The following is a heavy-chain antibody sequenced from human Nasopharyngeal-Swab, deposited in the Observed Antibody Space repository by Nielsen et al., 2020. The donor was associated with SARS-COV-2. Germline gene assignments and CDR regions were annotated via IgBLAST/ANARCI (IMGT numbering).Heavy chain of an antibody. J-gene: IGHJ5*02. CDR3: ARHVWGYGQGRDWFDP. CDR2: IYYSGST. V-gene: IGHV4-39*01. D-gene: IGHD4/OR15-4a*01. CDR1: GGSISSSSYY. Sequence: SETLSLTCTVSGGSISSSSYYWGWIRQPPGKGLEWIGSIYYSGSTYYNPSPKRRVTISVDTSKNQFSLKLGSVTAADTAVYYCARHVWGYGQGRDWFDPWGQGTLVTVSS.